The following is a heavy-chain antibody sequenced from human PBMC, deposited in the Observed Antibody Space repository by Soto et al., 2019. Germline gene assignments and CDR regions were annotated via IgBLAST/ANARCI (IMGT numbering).Heavy chain of an antibody. CDR2: ISGSGGST. CDR3: AKDPLAAACRWGDYYFDY. CDR1: GFTFSSYA. V-gene: IGHV3-23*01. J-gene: IGHJ4*02. D-gene: IGHD6-13*01. Sequence: EVQLLESGGGLVQPGGSLRLSCAASGFTFSSYAMSWVRQAPGKGLEWVSAISGSGGSTYYAVSVKGRFTISRDNSKNTLYLQMNSLRAEDTAVYYCAKDPLAAACRWGDYYFDYWGQGTLVTVSS.